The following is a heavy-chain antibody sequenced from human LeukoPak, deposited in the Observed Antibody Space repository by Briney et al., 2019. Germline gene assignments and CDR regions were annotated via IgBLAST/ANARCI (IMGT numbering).Heavy chain of an antibody. D-gene: IGHD2-2*01. CDR3: ARDLIYCSSTSCYSHGMDV. V-gene: IGHV3-74*01. CDR1: GFTFSSYW. J-gene: IGHJ6*02. Sequence: GGSLRLSCAASGFTFSSYWMHWVRQAPGKGLVWVSRINSDGSSTSYADSVKGRFTISRDNAKNTLYLQVNSLRAEDTAVYYCARDLIYCSSTSCYSHGMDVWGQGTTVTVSS. CDR2: INSDGSST.